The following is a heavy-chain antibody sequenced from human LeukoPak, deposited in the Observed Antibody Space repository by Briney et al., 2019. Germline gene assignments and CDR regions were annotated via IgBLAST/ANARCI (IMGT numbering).Heavy chain of an antibody. V-gene: IGHV1-69*01. CDR2: IIPIFGTA. D-gene: IGHD3-9*01. Sequence: SVKVSFKASGGTFRSYAISWVRQAPGQGLEWMGGIIPIFGTANYAQKFQGRVTITADESTSTAYMELSSLRSEDTAVYYCARGLRPSRLGLDYWGQGTLVTVSS. CDR1: GGTFRSYA. CDR3: ARGLRPSRLGLDY. J-gene: IGHJ4*02.